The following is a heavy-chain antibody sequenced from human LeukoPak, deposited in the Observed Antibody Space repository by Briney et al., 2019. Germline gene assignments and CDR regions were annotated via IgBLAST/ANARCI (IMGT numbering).Heavy chain of an antibody. Sequence: KTSETLSLTCAVSGGSISSSNWWSWVRQPPGKGLEWIGEIYHSGSNNYNPSLKSRVTISVDKSKNQFSLKLSSVTAADTAVYYCARDRGHEWLRFKAFDIWGQGTMVTVSS. CDR3: ARDRGHEWLRFKAFDI. J-gene: IGHJ3*02. V-gene: IGHV4-4*02. CDR2: IYHSGSN. CDR1: GGSISSSNW. D-gene: IGHD5-12*01.